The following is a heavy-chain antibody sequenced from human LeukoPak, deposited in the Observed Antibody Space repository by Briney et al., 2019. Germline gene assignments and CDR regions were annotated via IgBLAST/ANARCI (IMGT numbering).Heavy chain of an antibody. Sequence: ASVKVSCKASGYTFTGYYMHWVRQAPGQGLEWMGWINPNSGGTNYAQKFQGRVTMTRDTSISTAYMELSRLRSDDTAVYYCARDRYYSSTSCYTAFDPWGQGTLVTVSS. CDR1: GYTFTGYY. CDR2: INPNSGGT. J-gene: IGHJ5*02. V-gene: IGHV1-2*02. D-gene: IGHD2-2*02. CDR3: ARDRYYSSTSCYTAFDP.